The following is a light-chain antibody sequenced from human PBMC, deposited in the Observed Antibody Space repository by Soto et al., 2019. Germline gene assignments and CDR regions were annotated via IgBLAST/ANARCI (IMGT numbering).Light chain of an antibody. CDR3: QQYNKWPLT. CDR2: DAF. Sequence: ELVMTQSPDTLSVSPGERATLSCRASQRIDSNLAWYQQKPGQVPRLLIYDAFTRTSVIPARFSGSGSGTEFTLTISSLQSEDLAVYYCQQYNKWPLTFGGGTKVEI. J-gene: IGKJ4*01. CDR1: QRIDSN. V-gene: IGKV3-15*01.